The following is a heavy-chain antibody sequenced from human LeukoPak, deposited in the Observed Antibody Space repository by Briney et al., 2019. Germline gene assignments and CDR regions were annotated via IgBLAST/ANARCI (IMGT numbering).Heavy chain of an antibody. CDR1: GASISNFY. J-gene: IGHJ5*02. V-gene: IGHV4-59*12. CDR2: MLYSGST. CDR3: ARLWFGDHSWFDP. D-gene: IGHD3-10*01. Sequence: PSETLSLTCTVSGASISNFYWSWIRQAPGQGLEWIGYMLYSGSTNQKPSLRSRVTISVDTSKNQFSLKLSSVTAADTAVYYCARLWFGDHSWFDPWGQGTLVTVSS.